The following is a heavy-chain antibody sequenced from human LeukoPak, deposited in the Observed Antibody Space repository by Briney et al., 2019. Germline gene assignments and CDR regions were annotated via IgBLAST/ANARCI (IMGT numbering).Heavy chain of an antibody. J-gene: IGHJ4*02. D-gene: IGHD3-10*01. CDR1: GGTFSSYA. CDR2: IIPIFGTA. Sequence: SVNVSFKASGGTFSSYAISWVRQAPGQGLEWMGGIIPIFGTANYAQKFQGRVTITADESTSTAYMELSSLRSEDTAVYYCARDSPYYYGSGSPFDYWGQGTLVTVSS. V-gene: IGHV1-69*13. CDR3: ARDSPYYYGSGSPFDY.